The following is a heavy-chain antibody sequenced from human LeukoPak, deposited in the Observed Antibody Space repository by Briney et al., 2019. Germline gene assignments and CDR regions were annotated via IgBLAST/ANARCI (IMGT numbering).Heavy chain of an antibody. D-gene: IGHD7-27*01. V-gene: IGHV7-4-1*02. CDR2: INTNTGNP. J-gene: IGHJ4*02. Sequence: ASVKASCKASGYPFISNAMNWVRQAPGQGLELMGWINTNTGNPTYAQGFTGRFVFSLDTSVSTAYLQISSLKTEDTAVYYCARDNAGDIDYWGQGTLVTVSS. CDR3: ARDNAGDIDY. CDR1: GYPFISNA.